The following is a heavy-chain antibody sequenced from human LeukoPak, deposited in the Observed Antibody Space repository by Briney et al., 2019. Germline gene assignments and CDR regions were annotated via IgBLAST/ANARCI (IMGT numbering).Heavy chain of an antibody. V-gene: IGHV3-48*03. J-gene: IGHJ4*02. Sequence: GGSLRLSCAASGFTFTSYAMNWVRQAPGKGLEWVSYISSSGSSISYADSVKGRFTISRDNAKNSLYLQMNSLRAEDTAIYYCARSLISYFDYGGQGTLVTVSS. CDR2: ISSSGSSI. CDR3: ARSLISYFDY. CDR1: GFTFTSYA. D-gene: IGHD2-8*01.